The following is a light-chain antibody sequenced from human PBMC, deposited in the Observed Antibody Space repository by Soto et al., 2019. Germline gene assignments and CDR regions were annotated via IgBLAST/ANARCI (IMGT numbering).Light chain of an antibody. CDR1: QAISSF. V-gene: IGKV1-9*01. Sequence: IPLTQSPSSLSASVGDRVTITCRASQAISSFLAWYQQKPGKAPKLLIYGASTLQSGVPSRFSGSGSGTDFTLTIGSLQPEDFATYYCQQLNSFPIPFGPGTKVDIK. J-gene: IGKJ3*01. CDR3: QQLNSFPIP. CDR2: GAS.